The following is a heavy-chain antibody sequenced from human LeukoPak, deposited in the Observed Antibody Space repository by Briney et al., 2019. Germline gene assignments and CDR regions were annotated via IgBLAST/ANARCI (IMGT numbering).Heavy chain of an antibody. Sequence: PSETLSLTCTVSGGSISSSSYYWGWIRQPPGKGLEWIGSIYYSWSTYYNPSLKSRVTISVDTSKNQFSLKLSSVTAADTAVYYCARHVDSSGWANYWGQGTLVTVSS. CDR1: GGSISSSSYY. D-gene: IGHD6-19*01. CDR3: ARHVDSSGWANY. J-gene: IGHJ4*02. V-gene: IGHV4-39*01. CDR2: IYYSWST.